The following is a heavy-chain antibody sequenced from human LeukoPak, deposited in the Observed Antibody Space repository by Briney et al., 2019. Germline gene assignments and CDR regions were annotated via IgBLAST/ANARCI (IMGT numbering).Heavy chain of an antibody. CDR3: ATNSRWQQLVLPYFDY. J-gene: IGHJ4*02. CDR2: ISGSGGST. CDR1: GFTFSSYA. D-gene: IGHD6-13*01. V-gene: IGHV3-23*01. Sequence: GGSLRLSCAASGFTFSSYAMSWVRQAPGKGLEWVSAISGSGGSTYYADSVKGRFTISRDNAKNSLYLQMNSLRAEDTAVYYCATNSRWQQLVLPYFDYWGQGTLVTVSS.